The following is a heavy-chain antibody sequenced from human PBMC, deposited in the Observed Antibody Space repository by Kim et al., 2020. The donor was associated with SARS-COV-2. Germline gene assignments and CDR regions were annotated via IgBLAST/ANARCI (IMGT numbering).Heavy chain of an antibody. CDR3: VVAGSGREAVY. Sequence: GGSLRLSCAASGFTFSSYGMHWVRQAPGKGLEWVAVISYDGSNKYYADSVKGRFTISRDNSKNTLYLQMNSLRAEDTAVYYCVVAGSGREAVYWGQGTLVTVSS. J-gene: IGHJ4*02. CDR1: GFTFSSYG. CDR2: ISYDGSNK. V-gene: IGHV3-30*03. D-gene: IGHD3-10*01.